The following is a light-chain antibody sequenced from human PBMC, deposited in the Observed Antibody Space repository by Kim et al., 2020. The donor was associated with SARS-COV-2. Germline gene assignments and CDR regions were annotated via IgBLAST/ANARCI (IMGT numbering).Light chain of an antibody. Sequence: SVSAGQTATITCSGDKLGDKYACWYQQKPGQSPVLVIYQDTKRPSGIPERFSGSNSGNTATLTISGTQAMDEADYYCQAWDSNLGVFGGGTQLTVL. V-gene: IGLV3-1*01. CDR3: QAWDSNLGV. J-gene: IGLJ3*02. CDR1: KLGDKY. CDR2: QDT.